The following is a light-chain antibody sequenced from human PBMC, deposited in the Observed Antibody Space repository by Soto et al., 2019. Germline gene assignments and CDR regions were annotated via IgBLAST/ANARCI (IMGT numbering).Light chain of an antibody. CDR1: QSISSW. Sequence: DIQMTQSPSTLSASVGDRVTITCRASQSISSWLAWYQQKPGKAPKLLIHKASDLESGVPSRFSGSVSGTEFTLTISSLQPDDFGTYYCQQYNSYFQATFGQGTKLEIK. V-gene: IGKV1-5*03. CDR3: QQYNSYFQAT. CDR2: KAS. J-gene: IGKJ2*01.